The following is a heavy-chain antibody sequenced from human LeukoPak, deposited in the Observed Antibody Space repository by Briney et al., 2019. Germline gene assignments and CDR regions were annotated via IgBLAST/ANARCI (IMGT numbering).Heavy chain of an antibody. D-gene: IGHD5-24*01. V-gene: IGHV3-23*01. CDR1: GFSISTYA. CDR3: AKDAVYGDGYWEFDY. CDR2: IVGSGDA. J-gene: IGHJ4*02. Sequence: GGSLRLSCAASGFSISTYAMSWVRQAPGKGLEWVSGIVGSGDADYADAVQGRFTISKDNSKNIVYLQMNSLRAEDTAVYYCAKDAVYGDGYWEFDYWGQGNLVTVSS.